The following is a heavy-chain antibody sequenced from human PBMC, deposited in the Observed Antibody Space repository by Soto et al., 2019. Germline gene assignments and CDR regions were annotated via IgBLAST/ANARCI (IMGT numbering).Heavy chain of an antibody. J-gene: IGHJ5*02. CDR2: AYYSGST. V-gene: IGHV4-59*01. Sequence: SETLSLTCTVSGGSISHYYWSWIRQSPGKGLEWIGYAYYSGSTDYNPSLKSRVTMSVDTSKNQVSLKLNSVTTADTAVYYCARDRSTYGGGGTGEVKENWFDPWGPGTLVTVSS. CDR1: GGSISHYY. D-gene: IGHD2-8*01. CDR3: ARDRSTYGGGGTGEVKENWFDP.